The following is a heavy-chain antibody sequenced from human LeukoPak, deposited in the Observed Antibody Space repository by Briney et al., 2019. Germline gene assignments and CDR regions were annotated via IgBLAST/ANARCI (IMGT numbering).Heavy chain of an antibody. CDR1: GFTFSSYA. CDR3: ARSGGFYGDRAALDY. V-gene: IGHV3-30-3*01. Sequence: GGSLRLSCAASGFTFSSYAMHWVRQAPGKGLEWVAVISYDGSNKYYADSVRGRFTISRDNSKNTLYLQMNSLRAEDTAVYYCARSGGFYGDRAALDYWGQGTLVTVSS. CDR2: ISYDGSNK. D-gene: IGHD4-17*01. J-gene: IGHJ4*02.